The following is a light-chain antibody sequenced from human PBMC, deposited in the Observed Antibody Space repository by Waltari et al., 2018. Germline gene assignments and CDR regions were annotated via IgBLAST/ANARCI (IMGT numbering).Light chain of an antibody. Sequence: QSVLTQPAPVSGSPGQSLTIPCTGTSSAIGGYKFVSWSQQHPGKAPKLIIFEVNKRPSGVSIRFSGSKSDNTASLTISGLQAEDEADYYCSSYTSGTTLVAFGGGTRLTVL. CDR1: SSAIGGYKF. CDR3: SSYTSGTTLVA. CDR2: EVN. V-gene: IGLV2-14*01. J-gene: IGLJ2*01.